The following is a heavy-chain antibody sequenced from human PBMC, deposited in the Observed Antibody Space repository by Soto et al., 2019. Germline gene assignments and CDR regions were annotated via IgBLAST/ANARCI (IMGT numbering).Heavy chain of an antibody. Sequence: PSETLSLTCTVSGGSISSGGYYWSWIRQHPGKGLEWIGYIYYSGSTYYNPSLKSRVTISVDTSKNQFSLKLSSVTAADTAVYYCAIEALGYSLFDYWGQGTLVTVSS. CDR1: GGSISSGGYY. J-gene: IGHJ4*02. D-gene: IGHD3-22*01. CDR3: AIEALGYSLFDY. CDR2: IYYSGST. V-gene: IGHV4-31*03.